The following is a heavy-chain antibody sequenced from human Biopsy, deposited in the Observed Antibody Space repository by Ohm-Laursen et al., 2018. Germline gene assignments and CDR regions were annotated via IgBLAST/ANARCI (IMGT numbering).Heavy chain of an antibody. Sequence: SLRLSCAASGFTFSSYAMTWVRQAPGKGLEWVSVINTSGGSTHYAVSVKGRFTISRDNSKNTLYLRMNSLRAEDTAVHYCAKRADSYGSEFYFDYWGQGTLVTVSS. CDR2: INTSGGST. J-gene: IGHJ4*02. D-gene: IGHD4-17*01. CDR1: GFTFSSYA. CDR3: AKRADSYGSEFYFDY. V-gene: IGHV3-23*01.